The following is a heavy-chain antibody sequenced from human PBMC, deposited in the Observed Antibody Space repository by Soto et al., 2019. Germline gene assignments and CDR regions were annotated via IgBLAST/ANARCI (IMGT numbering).Heavy chain of an antibody. Sequence: QVQLRESGSGQVKPSQTLSLTCAVSGASITTGGLSWSWIRQPPGKGLEWIGYIYHSGRSFYRPCLRGRVSMSLDTSRIQFSLSLTSVTAADTAVYYCARVYGDHTGAFDYWGQGNLVTVSS. CDR1: GASITTGGLS. CDR2: IYHSGRS. CDR3: ARVYGDHTGAFDY. D-gene: IGHD4-17*01. J-gene: IGHJ4*02. V-gene: IGHV4-30-2*01.